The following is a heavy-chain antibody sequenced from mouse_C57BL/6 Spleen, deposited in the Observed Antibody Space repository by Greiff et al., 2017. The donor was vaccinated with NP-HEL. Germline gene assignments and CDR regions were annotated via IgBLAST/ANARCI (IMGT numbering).Heavy chain of an antibody. J-gene: IGHJ2*01. CDR2: IDPSDSET. V-gene: IGHV1-52*01. CDR1: GYTFTSYW. CDR3: ARGDYGSYFDY. D-gene: IGHD1-2*01. Sequence: VKLQQPGAELVRPGSSVKLSCKASGYTFTSYWMHWVKQRPIQGLEWIGNIDPSDSETHYNQKFKDKATLTVDKSSSTAYMQLSSLTSEDSAVYYCARGDYGSYFDYWGQGTTLTVSS.